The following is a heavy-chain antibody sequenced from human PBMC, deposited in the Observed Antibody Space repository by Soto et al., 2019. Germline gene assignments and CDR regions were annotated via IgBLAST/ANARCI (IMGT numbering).Heavy chain of an antibody. CDR2: FDPEDGET. V-gene: IGHV1-24*01. CDR3: ATRTVGATAYYYYYYGMDV. Sequence: ASVKVSCKVSGYTLTELSMHWVRQAPGKGLEWMGGFDPEDGETIYAQKFQGRVTMTEDTSTDTAYMELSSLRSEDTAVYYCATRTVGATAYYYYYYGMDVWGQGTTVTVSS. CDR1: GYTLTELS. J-gene: IGHJ6*02. D-gene: IGHD1-26*01.